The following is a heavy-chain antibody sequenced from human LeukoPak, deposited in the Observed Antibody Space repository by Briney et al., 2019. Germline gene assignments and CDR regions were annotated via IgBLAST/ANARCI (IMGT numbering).Heavy chain of an antibody. V-gene: IGHV4-34*01. CDR2: INHSGST. J-gene: IGHJ4*02. CDR1: GGSFSGYY. Sequence: SETLSLTCAVYGGSFSGYYWSWIRQPPGKGLEWIGEINHSGSTNYNPSLKSRVTISVDTSKNQFSLKLSSVTAADTAVYYCARPALEVAWIQLWNVGFDYWGQGTLVTVSS. CDR3: ARPALEVAWIQLWNVGFDY. D-gene: IGHD5-18*01.